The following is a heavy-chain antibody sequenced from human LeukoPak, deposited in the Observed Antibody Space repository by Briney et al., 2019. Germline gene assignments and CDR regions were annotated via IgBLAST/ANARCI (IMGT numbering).Heavy chain of an antibody. J-gene: IGHJ5*02. Sequence: PSETLSLTCAVYGGSFSGYHWSWIRQPPGKGLEWIGEINHSGSTNYNPSLKSRVTISVDTSKNQFSLKLSSVTAADTAVYYCASLRIITMIVVVRSLPPWGQGTLVTVSS. CDR1: GGSFSGYH. CDR2: INHSGST. V-gene: IGHV4-34*01. CDR3: ASLRIITMIVVVRSLPP. D-gene: IGHD3-22*01.